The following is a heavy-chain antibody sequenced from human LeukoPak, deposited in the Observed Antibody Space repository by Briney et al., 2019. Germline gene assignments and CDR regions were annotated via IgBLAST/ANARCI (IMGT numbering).Heavy chain of an antibody. CDR1: GFTFSRFW. Sequence: GGSLRLSCAASGFTFSRFWMRWVGQAPGKGLKCLSNIKQNGSEKYYLDSVKGRFTISRDNAKTSLYLQMNSLRAEDTAVYYCASARDRHFDYWGQGTLVTASS. V-gene: IGHV3-7*02. CDR2: IKQNGSEK. CDR3: ASARDRHFDY. J-gene: IGHJ4*02.